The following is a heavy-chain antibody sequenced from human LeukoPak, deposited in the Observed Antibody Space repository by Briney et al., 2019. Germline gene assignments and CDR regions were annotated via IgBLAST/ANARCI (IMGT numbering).Heavy chain of an antibody. D-gene: IGHD6-13*01. J-gene: IGHJ6*03. CDR2: IIPIFGTA. V-gene: IGHV1-69*05. CDR1: GGTFSSYA. CDR3: ARAVGRFIWGIAAAGMVYYYMDV. Sequence: SVKVSCKASGGTFSSYAISWVRQAPGQGLEWMGGIIPIFGTANYAQKFQGRVTITRNTSISTAYMELSSLRSEDTAVYYCARAVGRFIWGIAAAGMVYYYMDVWGKGTTVTVSS.